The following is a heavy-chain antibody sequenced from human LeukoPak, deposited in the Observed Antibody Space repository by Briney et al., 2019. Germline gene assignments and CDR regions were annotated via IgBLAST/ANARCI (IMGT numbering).Heavy chain of an antibody. D-gene: IGHD6-6*01. CDR2: INHSGST. CDR3: ARDASIAARYFDY. J-gene: IGHJ4*02. Sequence: SETLSLTCAVYGGSFSGYYWSWIRQPPGKGLEWIGEINHSGSTNYNPSLKSRVTISVDTSKNKFSLKLSSVTAADTAVYYCARDASIAARYFDYWGQGTLVTVSS. CDR1: GGSFSGYY. V-gene: IGHV4-34*01.